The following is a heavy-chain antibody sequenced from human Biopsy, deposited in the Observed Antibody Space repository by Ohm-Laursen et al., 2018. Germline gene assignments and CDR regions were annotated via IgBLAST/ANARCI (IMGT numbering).Heavy chain of an antibody. Sequence: TQTLTLTCTFSGFSLDTYGVHVGWIRQPPGKALEWLALIYWDDDKRFSPSLETRLTITKGTSKNQVVLTLTNMDPGDTATYFCAHRHRRGYTAWGQGILVSVSS. CDR1: GFSLDTYGVH. D-gene: IGHD5-18*01. J-gene: IGHJ4*02. CDR3: AHRHRRGYTA. V-gene: IGHV2-5*02. CDR2: IYWDDDK.